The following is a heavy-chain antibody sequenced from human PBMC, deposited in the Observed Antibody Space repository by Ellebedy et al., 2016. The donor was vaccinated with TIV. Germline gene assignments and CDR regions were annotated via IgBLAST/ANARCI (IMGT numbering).Heavy chain of an antibody. CDR2: IYYSGST. D-gene: IGHD3-10*01. V-gene: IGHV4-59*05. CDR1: GGSISSYY. J-gene: IGHJ4*02. CDR3: ARQARGAAHFDY. Sequence: SETLSLTCTVSGGSISSYYWSWIRQPPGKGLEWIGSIYYSGSTYYNPSLKSRVTISVDTSKNQFSLKLSSVTAADTAVYYCARQARGAAHFDYWGQGTLVTVSS.